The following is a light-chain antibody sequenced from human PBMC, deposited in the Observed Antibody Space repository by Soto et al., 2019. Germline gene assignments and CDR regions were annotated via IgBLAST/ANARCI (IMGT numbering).Light chain of an antibody. Sequence: EIVLTQSPGTLSLSPGERATLSCRASQSVSSSYLAWYQQKPGQAPRLLIYDASSRAPGIPDRFSGSGSGTDFTLTIRRLEPEDFAVYYCQQYGSSYTFGPGTKVDIK. CDR1: QSVSSSY. J-gene: IGKJ3*01. CDR2: DAS. V-gene: IGKV3-20*01. CDR3: QQYGSSYT.